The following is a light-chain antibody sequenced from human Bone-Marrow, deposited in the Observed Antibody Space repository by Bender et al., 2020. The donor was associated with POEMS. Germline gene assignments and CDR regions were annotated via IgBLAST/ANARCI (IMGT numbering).Light chain of an antibody. V-gene: IGLV2-8*01. J-gene: IGLJ3*02. CDR1: SSDVGGFKY. CDR3: QSYDSNLGDSGV. CDR2: EVS. Sequence: QSALTQPPSASGSPGQSVTISCTGTSSDVGGFKYVSWYQQHPGKAPKLMIYEVSKRPSGVPDRFSGSKSGTSASLVITGLQAEDEADYYCQSYDSNLGDSGVFGGGTKLTVL.